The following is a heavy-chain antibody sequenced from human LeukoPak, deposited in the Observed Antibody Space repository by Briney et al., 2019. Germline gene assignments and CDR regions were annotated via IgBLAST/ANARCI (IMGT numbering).Heavy chain of an antibody. D-gene: IGHD3-10*01. CDR1: GGTFSSYA. J-gene: IGHJ6*04. Sequence: SVKVSCKASGGTFSSYAISWVRQAPGKGLEWIGGIIPIFGTANYAQKFQGRVTITADKSTSTAYMELSSLRSEDTAVYYCARQKVRGVYYYGMDVWGKGTTVTVSS. CDR2: IIPIFGTA. V-gene: IGHV1-69*06. CDR3: ARQKVRGVYYYGMDV.